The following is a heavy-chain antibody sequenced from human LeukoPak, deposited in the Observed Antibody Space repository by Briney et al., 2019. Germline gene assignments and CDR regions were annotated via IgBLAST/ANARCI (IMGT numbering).Heavy chain of an antibody. D-gene: IGHD2-15*01. Sequence: SETLSLTCTVSGGSISSGSSYWSWIRQPAGKGLEWIGRIYTSGSTNYNPSLKSRVTISVDTSKNQFSLKLSSVTAADTAVYYCARREAGYCSGGSCYPFDYWGQGTLVTVSS. V-gene: IGHV4-61*02. CDR3: ARREAGYCSGGSCYPFDY. CDR1: GGSISSGSSY. J-gene: IGHJ4*02. CDR2: IYTSGST.